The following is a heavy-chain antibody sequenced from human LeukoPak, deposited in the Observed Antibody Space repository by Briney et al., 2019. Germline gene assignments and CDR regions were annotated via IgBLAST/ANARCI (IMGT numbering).Heavy chain of an antibody. D-gene: IGHD5-18*01. CDR2: INNSGST. CDR3: VQDRSPRGYSYGYFDY. J-gene: IGHJ4*02. Sequence: SETLSLTCSVSGGSISSYYWSWIWQPPGKGPEWIVDINNSGSTNYNPSLKSRVTTSVDTSKKQFSLILSSLTTPDTAPFYCVQDRSPRGYSYGYFDYWGQGVLVTVSS. V-gene: IGHV4-59*01. CDR1: GGSISSYY.